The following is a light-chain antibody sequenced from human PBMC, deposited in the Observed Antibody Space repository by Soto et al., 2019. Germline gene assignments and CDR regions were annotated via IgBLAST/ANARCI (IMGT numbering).Light chain of an antibody. J-gene: IGKJ4*01. CDR1: QSVSNNY. V-gene: IGKV3D-20*02. CDR3: HQRNNLWS. Sequence: EIVLMQSPGTLSLSPGERATLSCRTSQSVSNNYLAWYQQKPGQAPRLLIYGASNRATGIPARFSGSGSGTEFTLTISSLEPEDFAVYYCHQRNNLWSFRRGTKVDIK. CDR2: GAS.